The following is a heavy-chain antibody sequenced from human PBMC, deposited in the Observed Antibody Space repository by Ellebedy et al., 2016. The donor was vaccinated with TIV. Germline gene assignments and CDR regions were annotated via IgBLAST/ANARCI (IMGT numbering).Heavy chain of an antibody. CDR1: GFTFSDYY. V-gene: IGHV3-11*04. J-gene: IGHJ6*02. D-gene: IGHD1-1*01. CDR3: ARVFGTSKGMDV. CDR2: ISRGAFTI. Sequence: GGSLRLSCEASGFTFSDYYMSWIRQAPGKGLEWVSCISRGAFTIDYADSVKGRFTISRDDANNSLYLQMNSLRAEDTAVYYCARVFGTSKGMDVWGQGTTVTVSS.